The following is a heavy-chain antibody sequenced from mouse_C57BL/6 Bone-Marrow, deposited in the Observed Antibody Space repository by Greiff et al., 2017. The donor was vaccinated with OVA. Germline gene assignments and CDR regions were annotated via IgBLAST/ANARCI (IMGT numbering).Heavy chain of an antibody. CDR1: GFTFSDYY. D-gene: IGHD1-1*01. CDR3: ARASYYGSRYFDV. V-gene: IGHV5-16*01. Sequence: EVKVVESEGGLVQPGSSMKLSCTASGFTFSDYYMAWVRQVPEKGLEWVANINYDGSSTYYLDSLKSRFIISRDNAKNMLYLQMSSLKSEDTATYYCARASYYGSRYFDVWGTGTTVTVAS. J-gene: IGHJ1*03. CDR2: INYDGSST.